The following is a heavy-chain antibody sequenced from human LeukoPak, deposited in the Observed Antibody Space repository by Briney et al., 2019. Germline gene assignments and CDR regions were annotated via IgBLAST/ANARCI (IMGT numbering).Heavy chain of an antibody. CDR2: ISYDGSNK. J-gene: IGHJ4*02. CDR3: AKKGQADDGGKPD. V-gene: IGHV3-30-3*02. Sequence: GGSLRLSCAASGFTFSSYAMHWVRQAPGKGLEWVAVISYDGSNKYYADSVKGRFTISRDNSKNTLYLQMNNLRADDTAVYYCAKKGQADDGGKPDWGQGTLVTVSS. CDR1: GFTFSSYA.